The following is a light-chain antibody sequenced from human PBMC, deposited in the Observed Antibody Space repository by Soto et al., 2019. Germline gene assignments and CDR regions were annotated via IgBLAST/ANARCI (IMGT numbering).Light chain of an antibody. J-gene: IGKJ5*01. V-gene: IGKV2-28*01. Sequence: VITKSTLTLPGTHREPSSISCAASQILLYNNTYNYLDWYVQKPGQSPQFLIYFGSNRAPGVRDRFTGSGSGTDFTLKINRVEAEDVGTYYGTRAVASSIFGQGTRLEIK. CDR2: FGS. CDR1: QILLYNNTYNY. CDR3: TRAVASSI.